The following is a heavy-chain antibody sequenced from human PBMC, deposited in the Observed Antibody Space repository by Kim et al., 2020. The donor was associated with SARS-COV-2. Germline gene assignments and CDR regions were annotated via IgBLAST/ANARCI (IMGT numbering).Heavy chain of an antibody. CDR2: INWNGGST. D-gene: IGHD3-3*01. CDR3: ARTRGRYYDFWSGYFMGPTGNFDY. Sequence: GGSLRLSCAASGFTFDDYGMSWVRQAPGKGLEWVSGINWNGGSTGYADSVKGRFTISRDNAKNSLYLQMNSLRAEDTALYYGARTRGRYYDFWSGYFMGPTGNFDYWGQGTLVTVSS. V-gene: IGHV3-20*04. CDR1: GFTFDDYG. J-gene: IGHJ4*02.